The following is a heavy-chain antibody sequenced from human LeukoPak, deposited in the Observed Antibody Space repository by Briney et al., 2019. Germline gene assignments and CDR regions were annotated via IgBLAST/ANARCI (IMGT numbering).Heavy chain of an antibody. V-gene: IGHV4-4*07. CDR2: IYTSGST. D-gene: IGHD6-25*01. J-gene: IGHJ5*02. Sequence: SETLSLTSTVSGGSISSYYWSWIRQPAGKGLEWIGRIYTSGSTNYNPSLKSRVTMSVDTSKNQFSLNLTSVTAADTAVYSCAREGGDPRWLDPWGQGTLVTVSS. CDR3: AREGGDPRWLDP. CDR1: GGSISSYY.